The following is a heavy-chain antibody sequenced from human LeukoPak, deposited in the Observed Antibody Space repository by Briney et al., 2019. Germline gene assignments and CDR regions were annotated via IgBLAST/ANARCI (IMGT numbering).Heavy chain of an antibody. CDR1: GYTFTDYY. V-gene: IGHV1-2*02. D-gene: IGHD4-11*01. CDR3: ARTPDYSVTT. Sequence: ASVKVSCKVSGYTFTDYYMHWVRPAPGQGLEWMGRIDPNSGGTIYVHKFQGRVAMTRDTSISTAYMELSRLTSDDTAVYYCARTPDYSVTTWGQGTLVTVSS. J-gene: IGHJ5*02. CDR2: IDPNSGGT.